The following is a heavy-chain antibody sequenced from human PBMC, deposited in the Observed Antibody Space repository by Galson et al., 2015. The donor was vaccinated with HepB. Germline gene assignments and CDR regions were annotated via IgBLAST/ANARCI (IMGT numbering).Heavy chain of an antibody. J-gene: IGHJ5*02. Sequence: SVKVSCKGFGYTSTTYSITWVRQAPGQGLEWMGWISGYNGNTKYAERFQGRTTMTTDTPTSTVYMELRSLRSDDTAVYFCARDIRLPLLKAAERFDPWGQGTLVTVSS. CDR1: GYTSTTYS. V-gene: IGHV1-18*01. CDR2: ISGYNGNT. CDR3: ARDIRLPLLKAAERFDP. D-gene: IGHD6-13*01.